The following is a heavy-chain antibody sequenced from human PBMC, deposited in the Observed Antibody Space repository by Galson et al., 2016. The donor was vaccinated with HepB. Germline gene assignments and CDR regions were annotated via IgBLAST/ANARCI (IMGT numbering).Heavy chain of an antibody. CDR3: ARVSAIFGIVTGRGNGFDL. V-gene: IGHV1-18*01. CDR1: GYTFTNYG. J-gene: IGHJ3*01. D-gene: IGHD3-3*01. CDR2: ISGRNGNT. Sequence: SVKVSCKTSGYTFTNYGIIWVRQAPGEGLEWMGWISGRNGNTNYAHKFQGRVTMATETSTSTAYMELGSLRSDDTAMYYCARVSAIFGIVTGRGNGFDLWGQGTMVTVSS.